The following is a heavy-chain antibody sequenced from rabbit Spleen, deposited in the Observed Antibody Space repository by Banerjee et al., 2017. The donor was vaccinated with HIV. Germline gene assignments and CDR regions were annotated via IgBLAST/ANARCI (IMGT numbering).Heavy chain of an antibody. V-gene: IGHV1S40*01. D-gene: IGHD4-1*01. J-gene: IGHJ4*01. CDR3: ARDLAGVIGWNFNL. Sequence: QSLEESGGDLVKPEGSLILTCTASGFSFSGSHNMCWVRQAPGKGLEWIACIYTGSSGSTYYAGWAKGRFTISKTSSTTVTLQVTSLTAADTATYFCARDLAGVIGWNFNLWGPGTLVTVS. CDR2: IYTGSSGST. CDR1: GFSFSGSHN.